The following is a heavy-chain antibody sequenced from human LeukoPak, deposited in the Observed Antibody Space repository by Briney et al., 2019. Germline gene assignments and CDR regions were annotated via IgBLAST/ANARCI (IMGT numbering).Heavy chain of an antibody. CDR3: AKRAVTVESPGNYFDF. J-gene: IGHJ4*02. CDR1: GFTFSIYS. V-gene: IGHV3-23*01. D-gene: IGHD2/OR15-2a*01. Sequence: GGSLRLSCAASGFTFSIYSMNWVRQAPGKGLEWVSAITDSGGTTYYADSVKGRFTISRDNSRNTLFLQMNSLRAEDTAVYYCAKRAVTVESPGNYFDFWGQGTLVTVSS. CDR2: ITDSGGTT.